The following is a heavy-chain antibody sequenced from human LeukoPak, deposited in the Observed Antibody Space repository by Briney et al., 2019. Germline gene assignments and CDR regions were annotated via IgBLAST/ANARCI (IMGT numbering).Heavy chain of an antibody. V-gene: IGHV3-21*01. CDR1: GFTFSSYS. Sequence: GGSLRLSCAASGFTFSSYSMNWVRQAPGKGLEWVSSISSSSSYIYYADSVKGRFTISRDNAKNSLYLQMNSLRAEDTAVYYCAREESYYDYVWGSYRPYYFDYWGQGTLVIVSS. CDR2: ISSSSSYI. CDR3: AREESYYDYVWGSYRPYYFDY. D-gene: IGHD3-16*02. J-gene: IGHJ4*02.